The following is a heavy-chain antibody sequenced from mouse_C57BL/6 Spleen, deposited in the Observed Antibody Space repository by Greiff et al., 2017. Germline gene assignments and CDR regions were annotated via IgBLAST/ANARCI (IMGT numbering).Heavy chain of an antibody. Sequence: QVQLQQPGAELVKPGASVKLSCTASGYTFTSYWMQWVKQRPGQGLEWIGEIDPSDSYTNYNQKFKGKATLTVDTSSSTAYLQLSSLTSEDSAVYYCARAEDYDYDDYWGQGTTLTVSS. V-gene: IGHV1-50*01. CDR2: IDPSDSYT. CDR3: ARAEDYDYDDY. J-gene: IGHJ2*01. CDR1: GYTFTSYW. D-gene: IGHD2-4*01.